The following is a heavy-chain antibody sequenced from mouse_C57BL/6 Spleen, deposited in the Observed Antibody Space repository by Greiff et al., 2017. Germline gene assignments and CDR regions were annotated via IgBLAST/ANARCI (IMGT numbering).Heavy chain of an antibody. V-gene: IGHV1-69*01. Sequence: QVQLQQPGAELVMPGASVKLSCKASGYTFTSYWMHWVKQRPGQGLECIGEIDPSDSYTNYNQKFKGKSTLTVDKSSSTAYMQLSSLTSEDSAVYYCARSLTGTRFAYWGQGTLVTVSA. D-gene: IGHD4-1*01. CDR2: IDPSDSYT. CDR1: GYTFTSYW. J-gene: IGHJ3*01. CDR3: ARSLTGTRFAY.